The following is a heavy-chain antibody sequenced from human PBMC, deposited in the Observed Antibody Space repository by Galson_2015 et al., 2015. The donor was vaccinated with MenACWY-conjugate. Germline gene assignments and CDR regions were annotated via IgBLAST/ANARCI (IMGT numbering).Heavy chain of an antibody. CDR2: IRYDGSNK. V-gene: IGHV3-30*02. Sequence: SLRLSCAASGFSFSDYGTHWVRQAPGKGLEWMAFIRYDGSNKYYADSVKGRFTISRDNSKNTLYLQVKSLRPDDTAVYYCAKDLSGSTEGGDSWGQGTLVTVSP. J-gene: IGHJ4*02. CDR3: AKDLSGSTEGGDS. CDR1: GFSFSDYG. D-gene: IGHD1-26*01.